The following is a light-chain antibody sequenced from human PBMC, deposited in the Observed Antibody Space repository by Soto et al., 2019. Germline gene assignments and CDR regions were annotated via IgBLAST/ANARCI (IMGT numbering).Light chain of an antibody. CDR3: SSFTRSSTYG. V-gene: IGLV2-14*01. Sequence: QSALTQPASVSGSPGQSITISCTGTSSDVGSYNFVSWYQQYPGKAAKVMIYAVNNRPSGVSNRFSGSKSGNTASLTISGLQAEDEADYYCSSFTRSSTYGFGSGTKVTVL. CDR1: SSDVGSYNF. CDR2: AVN. J-gene: IGLJ1*01.